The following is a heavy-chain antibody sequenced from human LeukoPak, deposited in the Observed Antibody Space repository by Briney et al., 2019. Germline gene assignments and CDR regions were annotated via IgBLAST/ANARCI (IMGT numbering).Heavy chain of an antibody. D-gene: IGHD3-22*01. CDR1: GRSFSAYY. Sequence: SETLSLTCTVSGRSFSAYYWSWIRQPPGKGLEWIGYIHYSGGTNHNPSLKSRVTISVDTSKNQFSLKLSSVTAADTAVYYCARVTDSRGYYYSDDAFDIWGQGTMVTVPS. V-gene: IGHV4-59*01. CDR2: IHYSGGT. J-gene: IGHJ3*02. CDR3: ARVTDSRGYYYSDDAFDI.